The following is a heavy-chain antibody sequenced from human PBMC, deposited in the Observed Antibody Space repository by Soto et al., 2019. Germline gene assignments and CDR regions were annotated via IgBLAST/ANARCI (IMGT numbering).Heavy chain of an antibody. CDR1: GGPLIIKK. CDR3: ARDSLLLFCEPPGGMDD. J-gene: IGHJ6*02. CDR2: IYYSGST. Sequence: GGPLIIKKWSWFRQPPGKGLEWIGYIYYSGSTNYNPSRKSRVTISVDTSKNQFSLKLVSVTAADTAVYYCARDSLLLFCEPPGGMDDWGPGTTVTVS. V-gene: IGHV4-59*01. D-gene: IGHD2-8*02.